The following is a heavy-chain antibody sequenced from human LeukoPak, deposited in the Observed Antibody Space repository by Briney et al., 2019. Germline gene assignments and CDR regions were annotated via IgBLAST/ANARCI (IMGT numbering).Heavy chain of an antibody. CDR1: GGTFSSYA. V-gene: IGHV1-69*04. CDR3: ASPLGRHYDFWSGREDAFDI. CDR2: IIPILGIA. J-gene: IGHJ3*02. D-gene: IGHD3-3*01. Sequence: GSSVKVSCKASGGTFSSYAISWVRQAPGQGLEWMGRIIPILGIANYAQKFQGRVTITADKSTSTAYMELSSLRSEDTAVYYCASPLGRHYDFWSGREDAFDIWGQGTMVTVSS.